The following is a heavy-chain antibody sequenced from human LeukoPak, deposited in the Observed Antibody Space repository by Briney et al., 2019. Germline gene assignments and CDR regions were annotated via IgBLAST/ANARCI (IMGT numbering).Heavy chain of an antibody. Sequence: PGGSLRLSCAASGFIFSNYGMHWVRQAPGKGLEWVAVISYDGTNKYYADSVKGRFTLSRDNSKNTLYLQMNSLSAEDTAVYYCAKDAGTGYCSSTSCYRLDYWGQGTLVTVSS. CDR2: ISYDGTNK. J-gene: IGHJ4*02. CDR3: AKDAGTGYCSSTSCYRLDY. D-gene: IGHD2-2*03. CDR1: GFIFSNYG. V-gene: IGHV3-30*18.